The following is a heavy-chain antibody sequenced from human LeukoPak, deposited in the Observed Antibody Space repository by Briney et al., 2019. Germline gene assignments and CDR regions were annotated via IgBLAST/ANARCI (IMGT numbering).Heavy chain of an antibody. D-gene: IGHD3-16*01. CDR1: GFTFSSYG. J-gene: IGHJ4*02. Sequence: PGGSLRLSCAASGFTFSSYGMHWVRQAPGKGLEWVAVISYDGSNKYYADSVKGRFTISRDNSKNTLYLQMNSLRAEDTAVYYCARGLKGEFHYFDYWGQGTLVTVSS. CDR2: ISYDGSNK. V-gene: IGHV3-30*03. CDR3: ARGLKGEFHYFDY.